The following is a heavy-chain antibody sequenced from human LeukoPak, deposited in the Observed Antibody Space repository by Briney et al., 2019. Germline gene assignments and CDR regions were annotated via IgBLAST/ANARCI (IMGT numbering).Heavy chain of an antibody. D-gene: IGHD6-6*01. Sequence: PSETLSLTCTVSGGSISTSSYYWGWIRRPPGKGLEWIGTIYYSGSTYYNPSLKSRVTISVDTSKNQFSLKLSSVTAADTAVYYCARQGHYSSSWPPPPSQAFDYWGQGTLVTVSS. CDR2: IYYSGST. CDR3: ARQGHYSSSWPPPPSQAFDY. V-gene: IGHV4-39*01. CDR1: GGSISTSSYY. J-gene: IGHJ4*02.